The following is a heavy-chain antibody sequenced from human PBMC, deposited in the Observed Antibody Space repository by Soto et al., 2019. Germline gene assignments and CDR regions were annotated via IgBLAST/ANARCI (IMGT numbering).Heavy chain of an antibody. CDR3: ARDYPSEIGVVVPAAFDY. J-gene: IGHJ4*02. V-gene: IGHV3-21*01. CDR1: GFTFSSYS. CDR2: ISSSSSYI. Sequence: GSLRLTCSASGFTFSSYSMNWVRQAAGKGLEWVSSISSSSSYIYYADSVKGRFTISRDNAKNSLYLQMNSLRAEDTAVYYCARDYPSEIGVVVPAAFDYWGQGTLVTVYS. D-gene: IGHD2-2*01.